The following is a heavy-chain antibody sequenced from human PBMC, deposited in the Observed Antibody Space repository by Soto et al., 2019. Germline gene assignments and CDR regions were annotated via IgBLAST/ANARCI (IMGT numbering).Heavy chain of an antibody. V-gene: IGHV3-15*07. J-gene: IGHJ4*02. D-gene: IGHD5-18*01. Sequence: PGGSLRLSCAASGFTFSNAWMNWVRQAPGKGLEWVGRIKSKTDGGTTDYAAPVKGRFTISRDDSKNTLYLQMNSLKTEDTAVYYCTTDVVGIQLWPFDYWGQGTLVTVSS. CDR2: IKSKTDGGTT. CDR3: TTDVVGIQLWPFDY. CDR1: GFTFSNAW.